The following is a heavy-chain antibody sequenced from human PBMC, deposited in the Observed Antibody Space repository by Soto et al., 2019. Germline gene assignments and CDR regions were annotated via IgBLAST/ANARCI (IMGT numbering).Heavy chain of an antibody. Sequence: GESLKISFKGSGYSFTSYLISWVRQMPVKGLEWMGRIDPSDSYTNYSPSFQGHVTISADKSINTAYLQWSSLKASDTAMYCCARQEGELASDYWGQGTLVTVSS. J-gene: IGHJ4*02. CDR3: ARQEGELASDY. V-gene: IGHV5-10-1*01. CDR2: IDPSDSYT. D-gene: IGHD1-1*01. CDR1: GYSFTSYL.